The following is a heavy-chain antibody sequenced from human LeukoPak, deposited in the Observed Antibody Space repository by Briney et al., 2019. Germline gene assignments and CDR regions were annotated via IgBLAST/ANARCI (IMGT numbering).Heavy chain of an antibody. CDR1: GYTFTSYG. V-gene: IGHV1-46*01. Sequence: ASVKVSCKASGYTFTSYGISWVRQARGQGLEWMGIINPSGGSTSYAQKFQGRVTMTRDMSMSTVYMELSSLRSEDTAVYYCAREGGYPGWELLWGQGTLVTVSS. D-gene: IGHD1-26*01. CDR2: INPSGGST. CDR3: AREGGYPGWELL. J-gene: IGHJ4*02.